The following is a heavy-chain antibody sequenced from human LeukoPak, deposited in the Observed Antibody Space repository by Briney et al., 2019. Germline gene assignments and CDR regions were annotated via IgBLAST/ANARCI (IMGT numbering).Heavy chain of an antibody. CDR3: ARAGYSSGWTIDY. J-gene: IGHJ4*02. CDR2: IIPILGIA. Sequence: GASVKVSCKASGYTFTSYYMHWVRQAPGQGLEWMGRIIPILGIANYAQKFQGRVTITADKSTSTAYMELSSLRSEDTAVYYCARAGYSSGWTIDYWGQGTLVTVSS. D-gene: IGHD6-19*01. CDR1: GYTFTSYY. V-gene: IGHV1-69*04.